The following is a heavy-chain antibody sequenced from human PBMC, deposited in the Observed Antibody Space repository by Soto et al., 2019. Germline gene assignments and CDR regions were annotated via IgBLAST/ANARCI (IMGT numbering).Heavy chain of an antibody. V-gene: IGHV3-23*01. J-gene: IGHJ4*02. CDR3: AKDEVEMVVTAILDY. Sequence: GVSLRISCAASGFTFSSYAMSWVRQAPGKGLEWVSAISGSGGSTYYADSVKGRFTISRDNSKNTLYLQMNSLRAEDTAVYYCAKDEVEMVVTAILDYWGQGTLVTVSS. D-gene: IGHD2-21*02. CDR1: GFTFSSYA. CDR2: ISGSGGST.